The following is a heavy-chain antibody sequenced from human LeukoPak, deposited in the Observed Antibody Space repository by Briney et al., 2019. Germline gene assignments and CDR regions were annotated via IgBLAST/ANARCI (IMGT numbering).Heavy chain of an antibody. D-gene: IGHD6-13*01. CDR1: GFTFSTYG. V-gene: IGHV3-23*01. CDR2: ISGSGGTT. J-gene: IGHJ4*02. Sequence: AGGSLRLSCAASGFTFSTYGMNWVRQAPGKGLEWVSDISGSGGTTYYADSVKGRFTISRDNSKNTLYLQMNSLRAEDTAVYFCAKGRLAAAGRSTFDYWGQGTLVTVSS. CDR3: AKGRLAAAGRSTFDY.